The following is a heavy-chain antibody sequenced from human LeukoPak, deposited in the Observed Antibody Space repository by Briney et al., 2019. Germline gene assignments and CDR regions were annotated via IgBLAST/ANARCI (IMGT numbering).Heavy chain of an antibody. CDR3: ATYRQVLLPFES. D-gene: IGHD2-8*02. CDR1: GFTFSTFD. CDR2: IFPSGGEI. Sequence: GGSLRLSCAASGFTFSTFDMIWVRQPPGKGLEWVSGIFPSGGEIHYADSVRGRFTISRDNSKSTLSLQMNSLRVEDTAIYYCATYRQVLLPFESWGQGTLVTVSS. J-gene: IGHJ4*02. V-gene: IGHV3-23*01.